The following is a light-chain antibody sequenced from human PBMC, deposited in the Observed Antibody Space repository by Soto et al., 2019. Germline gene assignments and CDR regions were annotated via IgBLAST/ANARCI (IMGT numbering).Light chain of an antibody. V-gene: IGKV3-20*01. CDR3: QYYGASPQT. J-gene: IGKJ1*01. CDR2: DAS. CDR1: QSVSSSY. Sequence: EIALTQSPDTLSLSLGETATLSCRASQSVSSSYLAWYRQKPGQAPRLLIYDASSRATGIPDRFTGSGSGTDFTLTITRLEPEDFAVYYCQYYGASPQTFGQGTKVEIK.